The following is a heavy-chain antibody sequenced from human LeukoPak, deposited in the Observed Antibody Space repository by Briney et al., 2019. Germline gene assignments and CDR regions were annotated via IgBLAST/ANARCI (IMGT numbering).Heavy chain of an antibody. CDR1: GFTFDDYG. V-gene: IGHV3-15*01. J-gene: IGHJ4*02. CDR2: IRSTPDGGAT. CDR3: ATDLHFGYCTATCCANY. D-gene: IGHD2-2*03. Sequence: GGSLRLSCAASGFTFDDYGMSWVRQAPGKGLEWVGRIRSTPDGGATDYAAPVKGRFTISRDDSKNTLYLQMSSLRTEDTAVYYCATDLHFGYCTATCCANYWGQGTLVTVSS.